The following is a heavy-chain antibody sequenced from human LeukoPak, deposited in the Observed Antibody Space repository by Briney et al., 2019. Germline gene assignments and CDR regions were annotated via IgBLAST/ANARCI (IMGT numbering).Heavy chain of an antibody. Sequence: SETLSLTCAVYGGSFSGYYWTYIRQPPGKGLEWIGEITHSGSTNYNPSLKSRLTISVDTSKNQFSLKLSSVTAADTAVYYCARRKVGATFYYYYYMDVWGKGTTVTIS. CDR2: ITHSGST. D-gene: IGHD1-26*01. CDR3: ARRKVGATFYYYYYMDV. CDR1: GGSFSGYY. J-gene: IGHJ6*03. V-gene: IGHV4-34*01.